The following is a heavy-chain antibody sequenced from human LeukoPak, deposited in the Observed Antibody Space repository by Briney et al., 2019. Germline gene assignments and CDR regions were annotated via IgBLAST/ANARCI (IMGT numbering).Heavy chain of an antibody. J-gene: IGHJ6*04. CDR1: GFTFSVSA. CDR2: TKTKADNYAT. D-gene: IGHD6-25*01. V-gene: IGHV3-73*01. Sequence: GGSLRLSCAASGFTFSVSAIHWVRQASGKGLEWVGRTKTKADNYATAYDASVKGRFTISRDDSKNTAYLQMNSLKIEDTAVYYCTHPAYYYGLDVWGKGTTVTVSS. CDR3: THPAYYYGLDV.